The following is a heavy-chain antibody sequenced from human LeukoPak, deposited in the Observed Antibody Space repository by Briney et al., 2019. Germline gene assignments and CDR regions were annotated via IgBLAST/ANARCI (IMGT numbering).Heavy chain of an antibody. Sequence: GGSLRLSCAASGFIFNSYAMTWVRQAPGKGLEWVSAISGSGGSTYFADSVKGRFTISRDTSKSTLYLQMNSLRAEDTAVYYCAKRSGDSYYLDSWGQGTLVTVSS. V-gene: IGHV3-23*01. CDR3: AKRSGDSYYLDS. CDR1: GFIFNSYA. J-gene: IGHJ4*02. CDR2: ISGSGGST. D-gene: IGHD2-15*01.